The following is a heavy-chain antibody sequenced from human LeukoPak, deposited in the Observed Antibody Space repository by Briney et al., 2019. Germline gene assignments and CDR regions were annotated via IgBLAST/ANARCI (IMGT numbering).Heavy chain of an antibody. CDR2: INPNSGGT. Sequence: ASVKVSCKASGYTFTGYYMHWVRQAPGQGLEWMGWINPNSGGTNYAQKFQGRVTMTRDTSISTAYMELSRLRSDDTAVYYCARAEWSYDILTGYGYYYYMDVWGKGTTVTVSS. CDR1: GYTFTGYY. CDR3: ARAEWSYDILTGYGYYYYMDV. J-gene: IGHJ6*03. V-gene: IGHV1-2*02. D-gene: IGHD3-9*01.